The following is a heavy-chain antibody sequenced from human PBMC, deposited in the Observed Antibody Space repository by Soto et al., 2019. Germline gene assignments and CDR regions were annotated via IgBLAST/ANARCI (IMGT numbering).Heavy chain of an antibody. V-gene: IGHV3-33*01. CDR1: GFTFSSYG. J-gene: IGHJ4*02. CDR3: STDKQDSGYDSTHY. Sequence: PGGSLRLSCAASGFTFSSYGMHWVRQAPGKGLEWVAVIWSDGSNTYYADSVKGRFTISRDNSKNTLYLQMNSLRAEDTAVYYCSTDKQDSGYDSTHYWGQGTLVTVSS. CDR2: IWSDGSNT. D-gene: IGHD5-12*01.